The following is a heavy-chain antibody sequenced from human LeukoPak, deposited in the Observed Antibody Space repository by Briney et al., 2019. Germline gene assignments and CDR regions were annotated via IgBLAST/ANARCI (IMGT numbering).Heavy chain of an antibody. J-gene: IGHJ3*02. Sequence: EASVKVSCKTSGFTFTSYGISWVRQAPGQGLEWMGWISAYNGNTNYAQKLQGRVTMTTDTSTSTAYMELRSLRSDDTAVYYCARSLANYDFWSGSGAFDIWGQGTMVTVSS. V-gene: IGHV1-18*01. D-gene: IGHD3-3*01. CDR1: GFTFTSYG. CDR2: ISAYNGNT. CDR3: ARSLANYDFWSGSGAFDI.